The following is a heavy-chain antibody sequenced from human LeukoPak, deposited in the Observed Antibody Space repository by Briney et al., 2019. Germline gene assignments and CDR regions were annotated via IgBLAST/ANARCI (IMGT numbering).Heavy chain of an antibody. CDR1: GYTFTGYY. D-gene: IGHD3-22*01. J-gene: IGHJ4*02. Sequence: ASVKVSCKASGYTFTGYYMHWVRQAPGQGLEWMGWINPNSGGTNYAQKFQGRATMTRDTSISTAYMELSRLRSDDTAVYYCAKDYDSSGHYYAVDYWGQGTLVTVSS. CDR2: INPNSGGT. V-gene: IGHV1-2*02. CDR3: AKDYDSSGHYYAVDY.